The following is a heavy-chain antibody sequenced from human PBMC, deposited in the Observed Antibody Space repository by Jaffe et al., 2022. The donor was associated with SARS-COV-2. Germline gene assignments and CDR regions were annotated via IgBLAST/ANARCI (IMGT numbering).Heavy chain of an antibody. J-gene: IGHJ4*02. V-gene: IGHV3-53*01. Sequence: EVQLVESGGGLIQPGGSLRLSCEASGFSVSSNYMNWVRQAPGKGLEWVSVIYSGGSTQYADSVKGRFTIFRDSSKNTLHLQMNSLRAEDTAVYYCARDLGTAARGFDYWGQGTLVTVSS. D-gene: IGHD6-6*01. CDR3: ARDLGTAARGFDY. CDR1: GFSVSSNY. CDR2: IYSGGST.